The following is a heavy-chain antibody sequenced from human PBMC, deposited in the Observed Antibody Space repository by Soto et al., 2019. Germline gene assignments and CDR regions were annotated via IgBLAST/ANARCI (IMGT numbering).Heavy chain of an antibody. Sequence: QVQLQESGPGLVKPSQTLSLTCTVSGGSISSAGYYWTWIRQHPGKGLEWIGYIYYSGSTYYNPSLKSRVSISAETSQNQFSLKLSSVTAADTAVYYCARDRYGIDYSYYGMDVWGQGTTVTVSS. CDR2: IYYSGST. CDR1: GGSISSAGYY. V-gene: IGHV4-31*03. J-gene: IGHJ6*02. CDR3: ARDRYGIDYSYYGMDV. D-gene: IGHD1-26*01.